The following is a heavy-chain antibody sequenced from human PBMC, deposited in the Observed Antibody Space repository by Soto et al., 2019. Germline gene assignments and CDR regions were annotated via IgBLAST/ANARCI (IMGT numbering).Heavy chain of an antibody. V-gene: IGHV3-66*01. D-gene: IGHD2-2*02. Sequence: GSLRLSCAASGFTVSSNYMSWVRQAPGKGLEWVSVIYSGGSTYYADSVKGRFTISRDNSKNTLYLQMNSLRAEDTAVYYCARGPDTVVVPAAIDYYYYMDVWGKGITVTVSS. CDR1: GFTVSSNY. CDR2: IYSGGST. CDR3: ARGPDTVVVPAAIDYYYYMDV. J-gene: IGHJ6*03.